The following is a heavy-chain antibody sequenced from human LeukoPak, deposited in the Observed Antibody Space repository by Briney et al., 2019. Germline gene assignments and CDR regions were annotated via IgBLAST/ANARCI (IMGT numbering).Heavy chain of an antibody. CDR3: AREAEWASSWVDY. CDR1: NYSISSGYY. Sequence: NTSETLSLTCTVSNYSISSGYYWGWIRQPPGKGLEFIGSIYQSGSTYYNPSLESRVTISVDTSRNQFSLKLSSVTAADTAVYFCAREAEWASSWVDYWGQGTLVTVSS. CDR2: IYQSGST. J-gene: IGHJ4*02. D-gene: IGHD6-13*01. V-gene: IGHV4-38-2*02.